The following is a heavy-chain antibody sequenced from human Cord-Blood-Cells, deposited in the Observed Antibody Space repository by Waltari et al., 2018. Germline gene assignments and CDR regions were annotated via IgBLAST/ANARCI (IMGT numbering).Heavy chain of an antibody. CDR1: GYTCTGHD. J-gene: IGHJ4*02. V-gene: IGHV1-2*04. CDR3: ARENPHLDY. Sequence: QVQLVQSGAEVKKPGASVKVSCQASGYTCTGHDTHWVRPAHGQGLEWMGWINPNSGGTNYAQKFQGWVTMTRDTSISTAYMELSRLRSDDTAVYYCARENPHLDYWGQGTLVTVSS. CDR2: INPNSGGT. D-gene: IGHD5-12*01.